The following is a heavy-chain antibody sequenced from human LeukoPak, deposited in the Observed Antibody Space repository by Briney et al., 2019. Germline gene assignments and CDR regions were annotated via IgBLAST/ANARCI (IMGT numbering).Heavy chain of an antibody. CDR1: GSTLRTSW. CDR2: IKQDGSEK. J-gene: IGHJ4*02. V-gene: IGHV3-7*01. Sequence: PGGSLRLSCAASGSTLRTSWMSWVRQAPGKGLEWVGNIKQDGSEKNYVDSVKGRFTISRDNAKNSLYLQMNSLRADDTAVYYCAKDGGGPLDWGQGTLVTVSS. D-gene: IGHD3-10*01. CDR3: AKDGGGPLD.